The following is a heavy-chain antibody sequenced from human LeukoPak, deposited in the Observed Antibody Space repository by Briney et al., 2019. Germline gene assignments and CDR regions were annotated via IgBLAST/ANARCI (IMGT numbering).Heavy chain of an antibody. CDR3: AKGPPEWLPVGGDDAFDI. D-gene: IGHD3-3*01. CDR2: ISYDGSNK. CDR1: GFTFSSYG. J-gene: IGHJ3*02. V-gene: IGHV3-30*18. Sequence: PGRSLRLSCAASGFTFSSYGMNWVRRAPGKGLEWVAVISYDGSNKFYADSVKGRFTISRDNSKNTLYLQMNSLRAEDAAVYYCAKGPPEWLPVGGDDAFDIWGQGTMVTVPS.